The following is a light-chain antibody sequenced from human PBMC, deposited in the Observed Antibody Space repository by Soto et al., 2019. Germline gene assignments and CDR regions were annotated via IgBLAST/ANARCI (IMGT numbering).Light chain of an antibody. CDR2: GAS. J-gene: IGKJ1*01. V-gene: IGKV3-20*01. Sequence: EIVMTQSPATLSVSPGERATLSCRASQSVSSDLAWYQHKPGQAPRLLIFGASSRATDIPDRFSGSGSGTDFTLTIRRLEPEDFAVYYCQHYDTSSRTFGQGTKVDIK. CDR3: QHYDTSSRT. CDR1: QSVSSD.